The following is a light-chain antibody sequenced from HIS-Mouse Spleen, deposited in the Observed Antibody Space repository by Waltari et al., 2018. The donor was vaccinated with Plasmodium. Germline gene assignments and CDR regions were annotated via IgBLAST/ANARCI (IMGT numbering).Light chain of an antibody. CDR3: QVWDSSSDHYV. CDR2: DDS. Sequence: SYELTQPPSVSVAPGQTARITCGGNNIGSKSVHWYQQKPGQAPVLVGYDDSDRPSGIPDRFSGSNSGNTATLTISRVEAGDEADYYCQVWDSSSDHYVFGTGTKVTVL. V-gene: IGLV3-21*02. J-gene: IGLJ1*01. CDR1: NIGSKS.